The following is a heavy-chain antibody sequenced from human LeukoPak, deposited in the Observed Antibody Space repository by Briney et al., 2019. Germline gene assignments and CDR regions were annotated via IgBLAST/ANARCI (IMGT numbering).Heavy chain of an antibody. Sequence: PGGSLRLSCAASGFTFSSHWIHWVRQAPGKGLVWVSRIKGDGSSTSYADSVKGRLTISRDNAKNTVYLQMNSLRGEDTAVYYCARGIPNSYGKDYWGQGTLVTVSS. J-gene: IGHJ4*02. V-gene: IGHV3-74*01. CDR1: GFTFSSHW. D-gene: IGHD3-16*01. CDR2: IKGDGSST. CDR3: ARGIPNSYGKDY.